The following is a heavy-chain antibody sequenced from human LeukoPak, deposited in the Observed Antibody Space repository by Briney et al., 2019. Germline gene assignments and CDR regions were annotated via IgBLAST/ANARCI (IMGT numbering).Heavy chain of an antibody. Sequence: SETLSLTCTVSGASISSSSYYWGWIRQPPGKGLEWIGSIYYSGSTYYNPSLKSRVTISVDTSKNQFSLKLSSVTAADTAVYYCARGFLEWLLPVGYWGQGTLVTVSS. CDR2: IYYSGST. J-gene: IGHJ4*02. CDR1: GASISSSSYY. V-gene: IGHV4-39*01. CDR3: ARGFLEWLLPVGY. D-gene: IGHD3-3*01.